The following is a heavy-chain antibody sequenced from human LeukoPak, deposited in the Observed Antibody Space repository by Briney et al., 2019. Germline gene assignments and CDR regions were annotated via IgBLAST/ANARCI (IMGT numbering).Heavy chain of an antibody. J-gene: IGHJ4*02. CDR1: GFTFSRHN. D-gene: IGHD2-15*01. Sequence: AGGSLRLSCAASGFTFSRHNMNWVRQAPGKGLEWVSSISSSSSYIYYADSVKGRFTISRDNARNSLYLQMNSLRAEDTAVYYCAKMFLYCSGGSCYSYFDYWGQGTLVTVSS. CDR3: AKMFLYCSGGSCYSYFDY. CDR2: ISSSSSYI. V-gene: IGHV3-21*04.